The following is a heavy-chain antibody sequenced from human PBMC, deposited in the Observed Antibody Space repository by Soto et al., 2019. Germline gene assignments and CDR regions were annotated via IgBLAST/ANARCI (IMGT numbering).Heavy chain of an antibody. CDR3: ARDSLGVPTDFDY. V-gene: IGHV3-33*01. CDR2: MWSNGNK. J-gene: IGHJ4*02. Sequence: QVQLVESGGGVVQPGRSLTLSCAASGFSFSTYGMHWIRHAPGKGLEWVAVMWSNGNKNYADSVKGRFTISRDTSQNILFLQMDSLRAEDTAVYYCARDSLGVPTDFDYWGQGTLVTVSS. CDR1: GFSFSTYG. D-gene: IGHD2-8*01.